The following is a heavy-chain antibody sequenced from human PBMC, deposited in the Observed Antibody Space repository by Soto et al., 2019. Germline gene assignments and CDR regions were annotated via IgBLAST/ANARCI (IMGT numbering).Heavy chain of an antibody. CDR2: ITSNSDHI. CDR3: ATPYYYNH. V-gene: IGHV3-21*01. J-gene: IGHJ4*02. Sequence: PGGSLRLSCAASGFMFSAYTMSWVRQAPGKGLEWLSSITSNSDHIDYADSVRGRFTVSRDNARKSLYLQMDSLGAEDPGVYYCATPYYYNHWGPGTLVTVSS. CDR1: GFMFSAYT.